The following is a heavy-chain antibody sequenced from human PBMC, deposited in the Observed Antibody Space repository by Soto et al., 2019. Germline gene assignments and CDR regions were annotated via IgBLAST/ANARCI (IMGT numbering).Heavy chain of an antibody. J-gene: IGHJ5*02. CDR1: GYTFTSYG. Sequence: QVQLVQSGAEVKKPGASVKVSCKASGYTFTSYGISWVRQAPGQGLEWMGWISAYNGNTNYAQKLKGRVTMTTDTATSTAYMELRSLRSDDTAVYYCARDLGRIAVAGSGWFDPWGQGTLVTVSS. CDR3: ARDLGRIAVAGSGWFDP. CDR2: ISAYNGNT. V-gene: IGHV1-18*01. D-gene: IGHD6-19*01.